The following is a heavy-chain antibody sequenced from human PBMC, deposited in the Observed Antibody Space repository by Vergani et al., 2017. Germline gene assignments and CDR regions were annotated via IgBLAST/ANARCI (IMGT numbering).Heavy chain of an antibody. V-gene: IGHV3-33*01. D-gene: IGHD3-22*01. CDR3: ARESGHEHSGYDGLDY. Sequence: QVQLVESGGGVVQPGRSLRLSCAASGFTFSSYGMHWVRQAPGKGLEWVADIWYDGSNKYYADSVKGRFTISRDNSKNTLYLQMKSLIAEDTAVYYCARESGHEHSGYDGLDYWGQGTLVTVSS. J-gene: IGHJ4*02. CDR2: IWYDGSNK. CDR1: GFTFSSYG.